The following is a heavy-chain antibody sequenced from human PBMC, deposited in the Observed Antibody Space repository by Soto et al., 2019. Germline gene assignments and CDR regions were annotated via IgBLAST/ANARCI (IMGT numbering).Heavy chain of an antibody. CDR2: IKQDGSEK. CDR3: ERTWNGDYAY. V-gene: IGHV3-7*01. CDR1: GFTFTTYW. Sequence: EVQLVESGGGLVQPGGSLRLSCAASGFTFTTYWMSWVRQAPEKGLEWVANIKQDGSEKYYVDSVKGRFTISRDNAKNSLFLQMNSLRAEDTAVYYCERTWNGDYAYWGQGTLVTVSS. D-gene: IGHD4-17*01. J-gene: IGHJ4*02.